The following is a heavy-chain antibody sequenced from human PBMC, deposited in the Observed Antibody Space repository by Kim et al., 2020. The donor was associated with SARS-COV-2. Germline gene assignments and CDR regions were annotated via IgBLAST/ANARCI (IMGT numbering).Heavy chain of an antibody. J-gene: IGHJ4*02. CDR2: INAGNANT. Sequence: ASVKVSCKASGPSFSAYVIHWVRQAPGQSLEWMAWINAGNANTKYSQKFQGRITITRDTSATTVYMELSSLRSEDTAVYYCARILSPGNYYNEWGQGSLVTVSS. CDR3: ARILSPGNYYNE. D-gene: IGHD3-10*01. V-gene: IGHV1-3*01. CDR1: GPSFSAYV.